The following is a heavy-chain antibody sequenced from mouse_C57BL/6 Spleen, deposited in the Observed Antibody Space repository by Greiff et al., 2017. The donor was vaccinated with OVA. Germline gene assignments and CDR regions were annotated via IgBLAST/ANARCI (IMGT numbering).Heavy chain of an antibody. V-gene: IGHV1-64*01. CDR1: GYTFTSYW. Sequence: QVHVKQPGAELVKPGASVKLSCKASGYTFTSYWMHWVKQRPGQGLEWIGMIHPNSGSTNYNEKFKSKATLTVDKSSSTPYMQLSSLTSEDSAVYYCAQGSSGYEFAYWGQGTLVTVSA. D-gene: IGHD3-1*01. J-gene: IGHJ3*01. CDR3: AQGSSGYEFAY. CDR2: IHPNSGST.